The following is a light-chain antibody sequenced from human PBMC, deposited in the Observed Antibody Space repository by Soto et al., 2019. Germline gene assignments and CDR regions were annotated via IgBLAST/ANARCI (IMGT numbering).Light chain of an antibody. V-gene: IGLV1-40*01. CDR1: SSNIGAGYD. Sequence: QSLLRQPPSVSFAPGQRVTISCTGSSSNIGAGYDVHWYQQLPGTAPKPLIYGNSNRPSGVPDRFSGSKSGTSASLAITGLQAEDEADYYCQSYDSSLSGSYVFGTGTKVTVL. CDR3: QSYDSSLSGSYV. J-gene: IGLJ1*01. CDR2: GNS.